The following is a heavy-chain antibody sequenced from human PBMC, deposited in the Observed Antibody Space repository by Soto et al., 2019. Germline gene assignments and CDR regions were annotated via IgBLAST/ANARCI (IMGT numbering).Heavy chain of an antibody. CDR3: ARQDYGDYNWFDP. J-gene: IGHJ5*02. CDR1: GGSISSSSYY. Sequence: SETLSLTCTVSGGSISSSSYYWGWIRQPPGKGLEWIGSIYYSGSTYYNPPLKSRVTISVDTSKNQFSLKLSSVTAADTAVYYCARQDYGDYNWFDPWGQGALVTVSS. V-gene: IGHV4-39*01. CDR2: IYYSGST. D-gene: IGHD4-17*01.